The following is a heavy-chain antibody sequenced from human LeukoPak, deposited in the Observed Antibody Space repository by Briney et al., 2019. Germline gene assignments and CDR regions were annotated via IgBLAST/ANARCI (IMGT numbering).Heavy chain of an antibody. J-gene: IGHJ3*02. CDR2: ITPILGIA. D-gene: IGHD3-22*01. CDR1: GGTFSSYA. CDR3: ARERVTMINRAFDI. V-gene: IGHV1-69*04. Sequence: GASVKVSCKASGGTFSSYAISWVRQAPGQGLEWMGRITPILGIANYAQKFQGRVTITADKSTSTAYMELSSLRSEDTAVYYCARERVTMINRAFDIWGQGTMVTVSS.